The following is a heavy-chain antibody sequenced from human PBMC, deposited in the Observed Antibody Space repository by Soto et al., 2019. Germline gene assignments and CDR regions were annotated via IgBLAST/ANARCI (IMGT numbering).Heavy chain of an antibody. CDR2: FDPEDGET. Sequence: ASVKVSCKVSGYTLTELSMHWVRQAPGKGLEWMGGFDPEDGETIYAQKFQGRVTMTEDTSTDTAYMELSSLRSEDTAVYYCALAIVVVPAASFDPWGQGTLVTVSS. D-gene: IGHD2-2*01. V-gene: IGHV1-24*01. J-gene: IGHJ5*02. CDR1: GYTLTELS. CDR3: ALAIVVVPAASFDP.